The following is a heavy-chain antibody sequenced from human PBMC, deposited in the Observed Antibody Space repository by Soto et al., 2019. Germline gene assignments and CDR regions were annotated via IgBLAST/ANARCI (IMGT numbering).Heavy chain of an antibody. Sequence: QVQLVQSGAEVKKPGSSVMVSCKASGDTFSSYAISWVRQAPGKGLEWMGKIIPTFGRTNYAQKFQGRLTISAEDSTSTAYMELTSLESEDTAVYYCARDPLSSFAMDVWGQGTTVTVSS. CDR1: GDTFSSYA. CDR2: IIPTFGRT. J-gene: IGHJ6*02. V-gene: IGHV1-69*18. CDR3: ARDPLSSFAMDV. D-gene: IGHD3-10*02.